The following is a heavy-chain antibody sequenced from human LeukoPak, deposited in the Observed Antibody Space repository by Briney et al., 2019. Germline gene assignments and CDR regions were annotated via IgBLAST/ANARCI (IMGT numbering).Heavy chain of an antibody. CDR3: ARDFDYGDCIDF. CDR1: GFTFSTYT. Sequence: GGSLRLSCVASGFTFSTYTFNWVRQAPGKGLEWLSYISSDGLTIFYADSVKGRFTISRDNTKNSIFLDMTNLRAEDTAVYYCARDFDYGDCIDFWGQGTLVAVSS. V-gene: IGHV3-48*04. D-gene: IGHD4-17*01. CDR2: ISSDGLTI. J-gene: IGHJ4*02.